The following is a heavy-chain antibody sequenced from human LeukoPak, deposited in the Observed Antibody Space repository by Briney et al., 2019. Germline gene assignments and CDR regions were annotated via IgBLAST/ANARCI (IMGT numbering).Heavy chain of an antibody. V-gene: IGHV1-18*01. CDR1: GYTFTSYG. Sequence: ASVNVSCKASGYTFTSYGISWVRQAPGQGLEWMGWISAYNGNTNYAQRLQGRVTMTTDTSTSTAYMELRSLRSDDTAVYYCARDGLSSSWYRNYYYYYYMDVWGKGTTVTVSS. CDR3: ARDGLSSSWYRNYYYYYYMDV. D-gene: IGHD6-13*01. CDR2: ISAYNGNT. J-gene: IGHJ6*03.